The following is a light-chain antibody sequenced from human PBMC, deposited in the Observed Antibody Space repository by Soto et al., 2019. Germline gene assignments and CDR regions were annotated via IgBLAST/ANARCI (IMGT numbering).Light chain of an antibody. J-gene: IGKJ1*01. V-gene: IGKV1-16*01. CDR2: AAS. CDR3: QQYKSFSWT. Sequence: IQMTQSPSPLAASVGDRVTITCRASQGISNCLAWYQQKPGKVPKRLIYAASTLQSGVPSRFSGSGSGTEFTLTITSLQPEDFATYYCQQYKSFSWTFGPGTKVDIK. CDR1: QGISNC.